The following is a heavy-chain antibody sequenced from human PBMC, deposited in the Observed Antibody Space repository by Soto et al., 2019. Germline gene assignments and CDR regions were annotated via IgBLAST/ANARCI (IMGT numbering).Heavy chain of an antibody. J-gene: IGHJ6*03. CDR2: ISGSGGST. CDR3: AAGPVAATPFVAYYYYMDV. D-gene: IGHD2-15*01. CDR1: GFTFSSYA. V-gene: IGHV3-23*01. Sequence: PGGSLRLACAASGFTFSSYAMSWVRQAPGKGLEWVSAISGSGGSTYYADSVKGRFTISRDNSKNTLYLQMNSLRAEDTAVYYCAAGPVAATPFVAYYYYMDVWGKATTVTVSS.